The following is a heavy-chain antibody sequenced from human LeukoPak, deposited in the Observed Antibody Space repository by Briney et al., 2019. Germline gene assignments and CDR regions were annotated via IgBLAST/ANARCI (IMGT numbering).Heavy chain of an antibody. CDR1: GLTFSTYS. V-gene: IGHV3-48*01. CDR3: ARATQPGFDP. J-gene: IGHJ5*02. D-gene: IGHD2-15*01. Sequence: PGGSLRLSCEASGLTFSTYSMNWVRQAPGKGQEWVSYISSDSGARYYADSVKGRFTISRDNAKNSLYLQMNSLRAEDTAVYYCARATQPGFDPWGQGTLVTVSS. CDR2: ISSDSGAR.